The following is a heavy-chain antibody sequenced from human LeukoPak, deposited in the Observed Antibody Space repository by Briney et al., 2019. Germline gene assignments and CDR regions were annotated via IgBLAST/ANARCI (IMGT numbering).Heavy chain of an antibody. CDR1: GGSFSGYY. D-gene: IGHD3-10*01. Sequence: SETLSLTCAVYGGSFSGYYWSWIRQPPGKGLEWIGKIKQSGSTNYNPSLKSRVTISVNTSKNQFSLKLSSVTAAYTAVYYCARARTFNYYSSGSYPDPMIDYWGQGTLVTVSS. CDR2: IKQSGST. J-gene: IGHJ4*02. V-gene: IGHV4-34*01. CDR3: ARARTFNYYSSGSYPDPMIDY.